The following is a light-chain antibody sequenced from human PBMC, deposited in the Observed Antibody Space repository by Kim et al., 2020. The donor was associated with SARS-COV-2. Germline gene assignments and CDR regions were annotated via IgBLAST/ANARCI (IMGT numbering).Light chain of an antibody. CDR3: CSHTGSNTYV. Sequence: QSALTQPPSVSGSPGQSVTISCTGTSSDVGAYNHVSWYQQHPGKAPKLMIYDVTKRPSGVTNRFSGSKSGNTASLTISGLQAEDEADYYCCSHTGSNTYVFGRGTKVTVL. CDR2: DVT. J-gene: IGLJ6*01. CDR1: SSDVGAYNH. V-gene: IGLV2-14*01.